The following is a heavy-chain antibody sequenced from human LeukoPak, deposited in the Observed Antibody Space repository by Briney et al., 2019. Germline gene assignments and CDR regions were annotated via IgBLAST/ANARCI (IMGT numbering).Heavy chain of an antibody. Sequence: SQTLSLTCTVSGGSISSYYWSWIRQPPGKGLEWIGYIYYSGSTNYNPSLKSRVTISVDTSKNQFSPKLSSVTAADTAVYYCARQATTVEKCDAFDIWGQGTMVTVSS. V-gene: IGHV4-59*08. J-gene: IGHJ3*02. D-gene: IGHD4-23*01. CDR1: GGSISSYY. CDR3: ARQATTVEKCDAFDI. CDR2: IYYSGST.